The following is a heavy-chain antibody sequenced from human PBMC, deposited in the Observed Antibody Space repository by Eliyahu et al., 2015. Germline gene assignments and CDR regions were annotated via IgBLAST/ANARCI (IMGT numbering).Heavy chain of an antibody. CDR1: GYHFSLFV. D-gene: IGHD2-2*01. CDR3: ARDVASSRLDAFDS. CDR2: INVDNGKT. J-gene: IGHJ3*01. Sequence: QVQLVQSGTEVKKPGASVNISCKASGYHFSLFVPHWVRQAPGQGPEWMGWINVDNGKTKYSQKFQDRVTLITNTSASTVYMALSRLRSEDTAMYYCARDVASSRLDAFDSWGQGTMVSVSS. V-gene: IGHV1-3*01.